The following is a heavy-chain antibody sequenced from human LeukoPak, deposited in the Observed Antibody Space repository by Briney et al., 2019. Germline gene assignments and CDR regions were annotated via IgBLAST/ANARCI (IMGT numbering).Heavy chain of an antibody. CDR3: ATRIVAAGNGLDY. D-gene: IGHD6-13*01. V-gene: IGHV5-51*01. J-gene: IGHJ4*02. Sequence: GESLKISCKGSGYSFTSYWIGWVRQMPGKGLEWMGIIYPGDSDTRYSPSFQGQVTISADKSISTAYLQWSSLKASDTAMYYCATRIVAAGNGLDYWGQGTLVTVSS. CDR1: GYSFTSYW. CDR2: IYPGDSDT.